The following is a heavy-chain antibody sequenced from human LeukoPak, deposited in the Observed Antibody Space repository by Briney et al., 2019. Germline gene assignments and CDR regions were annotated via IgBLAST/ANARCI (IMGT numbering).Heavy chain of an antibody. CDR1: GGSISSYY. D-gene: IGHD3-22*01. Sequence: SETLSLTCTVSGGSISSYYWSWIRQPPGKGLEWIGYIYYSGSTNYNPSLKSRVTISVDTSKNQFSLKLSSVTAADTAVYYCAKGGQSITMIVVGDAFDIWGQGTMVTVSS. CDR2: IYYSGST. V-gene: IGHV4-59*01. CDR3: AKGGQSITMIVVGDAFDI. J-gene: IGHJ3*02.